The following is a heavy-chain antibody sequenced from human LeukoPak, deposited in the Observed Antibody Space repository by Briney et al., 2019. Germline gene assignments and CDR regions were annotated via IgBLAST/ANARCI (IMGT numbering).Heavy chain of an antibody. J-gene: IGHJ4*02. D-gene: IGHD2-15*01. V-gene: IGHV3-21*01. CDR2: ISSSSSYI. CDR3: ARGCSGGSCYSDY. CDR1: GFTFSSYS. Sequence: GGSLRLSCAASGFTFSSYSMNWVRQAPGKRLEWVSSISSSSSYIYYADSVKGRFTISRDNAKNSLYLQMNSLRAEDTAVYYCARGCSGGSCYSDYWGQGTLVTVSS.